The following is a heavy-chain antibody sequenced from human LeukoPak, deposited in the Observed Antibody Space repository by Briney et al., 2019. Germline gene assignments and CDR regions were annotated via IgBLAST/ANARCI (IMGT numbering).Heavy chain of an antibody. CDR2: ISAYNGNT. CDR3: ARAGYDSTPRDAFDI. Sequence: ASVKVSCKASGYTFTSYYMHWVRQAPGQGLEWMGWISAYNGNTNYAQKLQGRVTMTTDTSTNTAYMELRSLRSDDTAVYYCARAGYDSTPRDAFDIWGQGTMVTVSS. D-gene: IGHD3-22*01. V-gene: IGHV1-18*04. J-gene: IGHJ3*02. CDR1: GYTFTSYY.